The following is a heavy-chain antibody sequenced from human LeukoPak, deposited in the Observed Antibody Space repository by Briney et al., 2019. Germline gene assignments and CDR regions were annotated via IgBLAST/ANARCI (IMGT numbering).Heavy chain of an antibody. J-gene: IGHJ4*02. Sequence: KSSETLSLTCTVSGGSISSYYWSWIRQPPGKGLEWIGYIYYSGSTNYNPSLKSRVTISVDTSKNQFSLKLSSVTAADTAVYYCARLSYYDFWSGYEGCFDYWGQGTLVTVSS. CDR1: GGSISSYY. CDR2: IYYSGST. V-gene: IGHV4-59*01. CDR3: ARLSYYDFWSGYEGCFDY. D-gene: IGHD3-3*01.